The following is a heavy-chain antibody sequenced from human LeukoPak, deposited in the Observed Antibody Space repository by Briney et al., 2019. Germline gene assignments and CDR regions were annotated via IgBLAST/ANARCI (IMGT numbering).Heavy chain of an antibody. CDR3: ARGRWLRVPGSYRY. CDR2: IYSSGNT. CDR1: GASISSSNYY. Sequence: PSETLSLTCAVSGASISSSNYYWGWVRQSPGKGLEWIGNIYSSGNTYYNASLKSRVTISVDTSKNQFSLKLSSVTAADTAVYYCARGRWLRVPGSYRYWGQGTLATVSS. V-gene: IGHV4-39*07. D-gene: IGHD3-16*02. J-gene: IGHJ4*02.